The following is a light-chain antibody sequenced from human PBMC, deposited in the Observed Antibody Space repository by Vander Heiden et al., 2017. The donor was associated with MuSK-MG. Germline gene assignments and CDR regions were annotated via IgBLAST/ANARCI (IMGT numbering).Light chain of an antibody. Sequence: EIVMTQSPASLSVSPGERATLSCRASQSVNSNLAWYQQKPGQAPRLLIYGASTRATGIPARFSGSGSGTEFTLTISSLQSEDFAVYYCQQYKNWPQTFGQGTKLEIK. CDR1: QSVNSN. J-gene: IGKJ2*01. V-gene: IGKV3-15*01. CDR3: QQYKNWPQT. CDR2: GAS.